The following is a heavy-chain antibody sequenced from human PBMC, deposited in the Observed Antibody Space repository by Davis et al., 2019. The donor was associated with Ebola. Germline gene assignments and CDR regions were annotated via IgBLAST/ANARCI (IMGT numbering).Heavy chain of an antibody. CDR1: GSIFSHHW. Sequence: GGSLIPSCATSGSIFSHHWTSWVRQVPGKGRVCVANIRQGASETYYLDSVKGRFTVARDNAKNSLYLQMNSLRAEDTGIYYCARGGDYDHYYHGMDIWGQGTTVTVSS. V-gene: IGHV3-7*01. D-gene: IGHD4-17*01. J-gene: IGHJ6*02. CDR2: IRQGASET. CDR3: ARGGDYDHYYHGMDI.